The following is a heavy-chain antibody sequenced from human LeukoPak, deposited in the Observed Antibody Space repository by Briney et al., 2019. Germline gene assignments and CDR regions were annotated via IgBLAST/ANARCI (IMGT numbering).Heavy chain of an antibody. CDR2: ISSSSSYT. J-gene: IGHJ5*01. D-gene: IGHD2-15*01. CDR1: GFTFSDYY. Sequence: GGSLRLPCAASGFTFSDYYMSWIRQAPGKGLEWVSYISSSSSYTNYADSVKGRFTISRDNAKNSLYLQMNSLRAEDTAVYYCARDELLGYCSGGSCYGHNWFDSWGQGTLVTVSS. V-gene: IGHV3-11*06. CDR3: ARDELLGYCSGGSCYGHNWFDS.